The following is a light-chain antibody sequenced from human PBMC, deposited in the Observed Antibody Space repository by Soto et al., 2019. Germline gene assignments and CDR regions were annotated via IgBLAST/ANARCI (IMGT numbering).Light chain of an antibody. Sequence: QSVLTQSPSASASLGVSVKLTCTLSSGHSSYDIAWHQQQPDKGPRFLMTVNSGGSHNKGDGIPDRFSGSSSGAERYLTISSLQSEDEADYYCQTWGTGYVVFGGGTKLTVL. CDR1: SGHSSYD. CDR3: QTWGTGYVV. J-gene: IGLJ2*01. CDR2: VNSGGSH. V-gene: IGLV4-69*01.